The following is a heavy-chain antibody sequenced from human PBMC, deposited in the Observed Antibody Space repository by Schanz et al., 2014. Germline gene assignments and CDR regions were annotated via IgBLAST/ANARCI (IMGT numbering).Heavy chain of an antibody. J-gene: IGHJ4*02. V-gene: IGHV3-33*01. CDR1: GFAFSVYG. Sequence: QVQLVESGGGVVQPGRSLRLSCAASGFAFSVYGIHWFRQPAGKGLEWVAVIWNNGVTKYYADSVKGRFTISRDNSKNTLYLQMNSLRADDTAVYFCARAHGNNWYGKGLDYWGQGTQXTVSS. CDR3: ARAHGNNWYGKGLDY. D-gene: IGHD1-1*01. CDR2: IWNNGVTK.